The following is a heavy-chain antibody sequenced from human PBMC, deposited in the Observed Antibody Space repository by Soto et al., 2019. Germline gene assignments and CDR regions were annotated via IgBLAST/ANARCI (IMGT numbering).Heavy chain of an antibody. CDR1: GGSISSGGYY. CDR3: ARSTVTTSGYIHY. Sequence: SETLSLTCTVSGGSISSGGYYWSWIRQHPGKGLEWIGYIYYSGSTYYNPSLKSRVTISVDTSKNQFSLKLSSVTAADTAVYYCARSTVTTSGYIHYWGQAPLVTVSS. CDR2: IYYSGST. J-gene: IGHJ4*02. V-gene: IGHV4-31*03. D-gene: IGHD4-4*01.